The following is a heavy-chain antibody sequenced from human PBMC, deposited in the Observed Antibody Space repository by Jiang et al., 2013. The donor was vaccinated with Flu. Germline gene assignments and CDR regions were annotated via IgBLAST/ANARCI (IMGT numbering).Heavy chain of an antibody. Sequence: VQLLESGGGVVQPGGSLRLSCAASGFAFRNYGMHWVRQAPGKGLEWVSSISSRSSYTYYADSMKGRFSISRDNAKNSVFLQLNSLRAEDTAVYYCVRGSYGGNTYFDFWGQGTLVTVSS. D-gene: IGHD4-23*01. CDR3: VRGSYGGNTYFDF. CDR2: ISSRSSYT. CDR1: GFAFRNYG. J-gene: IGHJ4*02. V-gene: IGHV3-21*01.